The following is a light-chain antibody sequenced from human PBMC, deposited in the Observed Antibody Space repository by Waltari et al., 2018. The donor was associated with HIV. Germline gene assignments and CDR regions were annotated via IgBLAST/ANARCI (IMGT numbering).Light chain of an antibody. CDR1: SSTTGIND. CDR3: AAWDGSLRGGV. J-gene: IGLJ3*02. CDR2: TNI. V-gene: IGLV1-47*01. Sequence: QSVLTQPPSASGTPGPRVTIPCSGSSSTTGINDVSRYQHRPGTAPKLLIFTNIQRPSWVPGRFSASKSGTSASLAISALQSDDEADYYCAAWDGSLRGGVFGGGTKLTV.